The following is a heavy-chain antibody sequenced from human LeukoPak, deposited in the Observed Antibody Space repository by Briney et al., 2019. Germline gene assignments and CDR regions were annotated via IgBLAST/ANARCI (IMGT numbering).Heavy chain of an antibody. CDR1: GGSISSYY. Sequence: PSETLSLTCTVSGGSISSYYWSWIRQPPGKGLEWIGYIYYSGSTNYNPSLKSRVTISVDTSKNQFSLKLSSVTAADTAVYYCARDRDSSGYRGWGQGTLVTVSS. CDR2: IYYSGST. V-gene: IGHV4-59*12. J-gene: IGHJ4*02. CDR3: ARDRDSSGYRG. D-gene: IGHD3-22*01.